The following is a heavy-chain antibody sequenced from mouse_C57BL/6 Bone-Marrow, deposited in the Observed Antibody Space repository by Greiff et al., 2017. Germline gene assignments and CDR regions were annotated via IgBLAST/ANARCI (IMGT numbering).Heavy chain of an antibody. CDR2: IRNKANNHAT. V-gene: IGHV6-6*01. CDR1: GFTFSDAW. Sequence: EVQGVESGGGLVQPGGSMKLSCAASGFTFSDAWMDWVRQSPEKGLEWVAEIRNKANNHATYYAESVKGRFTISRDDSKSSVYLQMNSLRAEDTGIYYCTRRGGNYVGGYAMDYWGQGTSVTVSS. D-gene: IGHD2-1*01. J-gene: IGHJ4*01. CDR3: TRRGGNYVGGYAMDY.